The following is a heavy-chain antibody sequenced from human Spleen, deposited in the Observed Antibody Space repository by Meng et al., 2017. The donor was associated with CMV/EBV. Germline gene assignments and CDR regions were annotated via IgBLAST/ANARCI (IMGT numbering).Heavy chain of an antibody. D-gene: IGHD6-19*01. CDR1: GFTFHTHW. V-gene: IGHV3-74*01. J-gene: IGHJ4*02. Sequence: GGSLRLSCAASGFTFHTHWMHWVRQAPGKGLVWVSRVNSDGSSTNYADSVRGRFTISRDNAKNTLYLQMNSLRAEDTAVYYCARDVGWLADYWGQGTLVTVSS. CDR2: VNSDGSST. CDR3: ARDVGWLADY.